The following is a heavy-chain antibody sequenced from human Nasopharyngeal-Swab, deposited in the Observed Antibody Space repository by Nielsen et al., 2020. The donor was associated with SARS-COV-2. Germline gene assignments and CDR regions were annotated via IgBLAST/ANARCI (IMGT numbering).Heavy chain of an antibody. CDR1: GFTFSSYG. CDR3: ANLLSAWYEGNAFDI. D-gene: IGHD6-19*01. J-gene: IGHJ3*02. CDR2: ISNDGNNN. Sequence: GESLKISCAASGFTFSSYGMHWVRQAPGKGLDWVAVISNDGNNNYYADSVKGRFTISRDNAKNSLYLQMNSLRDEDTALYYCANLLSAWYEGNAFDIWGQGTMVTVSS. V-gene: IGHV3-30*18.